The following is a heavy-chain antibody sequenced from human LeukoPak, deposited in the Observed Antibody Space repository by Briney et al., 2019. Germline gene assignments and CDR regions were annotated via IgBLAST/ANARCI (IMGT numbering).Heavy chain of an antibody. V-gene: IGHV1-18*01. Sequence: ASVRVSCKASGYTFTSYGISWVRQAPGQGLEWMGWISAYNGNTNYAQKLQGRVTMTTDTSTSTAYMELRSLRSDDTAVYYCARVPHWYSSGWYKGDWPAFDTWGQGTMVTVSS. CDR3: ARVPHWYSSGWYKGDWPAFDT. CDR1: GYTFTSYG. D-gene: IGHD6-19*01. CDR2: ISAYNGNT. J-gene: IGHJ3*02.